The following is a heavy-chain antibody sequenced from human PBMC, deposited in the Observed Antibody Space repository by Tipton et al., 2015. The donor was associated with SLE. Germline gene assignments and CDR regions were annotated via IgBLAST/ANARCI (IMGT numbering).Heavy chain of an antibody. J-gene: IGHJ4*02. V-gene: IGHV3-33*01. Sequence: SLRLSCAASGFTFSNYAMHWVRQAPGKGLEWVAVIWYDGNNKYFSDSVRGRFTISRDNSKNTLSLQMNSLSAEDTAVYYCARDYGGGYFDYWGQGTLVTVSS. CDR1: GFTFSNYA. CDR3: ARDYGGGYFDY. CDR2: IWYDGNNK. D-gene: IGHD3-10*01.